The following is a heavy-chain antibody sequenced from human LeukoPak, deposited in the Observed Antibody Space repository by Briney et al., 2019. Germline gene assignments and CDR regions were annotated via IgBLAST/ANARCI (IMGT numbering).Heavy chain of an antibody. Sequence: ASVKVSCKASGGTFSSYAISWVRQAPGQGLEWMGGIIPIFGTANYAQKFQGRVTITADESTSTAYMELSSLRSEGTAVYYCARDLGGSYLRAFDIWGQGTMVTVSS. CDR2: IIPIFGTA. V-gene: IGHV1-69*13. D-gene: IGHD1-26*01. CDR3: ARDLGGSYLRAFDI. J-gene: IGHJ3*02. CDR1: GGTFSSYA.